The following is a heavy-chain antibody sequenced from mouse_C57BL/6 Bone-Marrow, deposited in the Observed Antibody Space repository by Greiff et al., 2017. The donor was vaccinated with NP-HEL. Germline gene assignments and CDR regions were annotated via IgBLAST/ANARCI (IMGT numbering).Heavy chain of an antibody. CDR3: ARGSNCFDY. CDR2: ISDGGSYT. CDR1: GFTFSSYA. Sequence: EVQVVESGGGLVKPGGSLKLSCAASGFTFSSYAMSWVRQTPEKRLEWVATISDGGSYTYYPDNVKGRFTISRDNAKNNLYLQMSHLKSEDTAMYYCARGSNCFDYWGQGTTLTVSS. J-gene: IGHJ2*01. V-gene: IGHV5-4*01.